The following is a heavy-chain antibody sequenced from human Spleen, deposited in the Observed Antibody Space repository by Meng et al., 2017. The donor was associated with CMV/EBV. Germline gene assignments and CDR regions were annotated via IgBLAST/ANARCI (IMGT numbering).Heavy chain of an antibody. D-gene: IGHD1-26*01. V-gene: IGHV5-51*01. J-gene: IGHJ5*02. CDR1: GYSFTNYW. Sequence: KVSCKGSGYSFTNYWIGWVRQMPGKSLEWLGIIYPGDSEIRYSPAFEGQVTISADKSISPAYLQWSSLKASDTAMYYCARPPVEGKVGSVWFDPWGQGTLVTVSS. CDR3: ARPPVEGKVGSVWFDP. CDR2: IYPGDSEI.